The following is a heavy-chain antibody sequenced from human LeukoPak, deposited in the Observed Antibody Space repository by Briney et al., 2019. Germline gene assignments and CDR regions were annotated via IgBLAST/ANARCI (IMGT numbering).Heavy chain of an antibody. D-gene: IGHD4-17*01. J-gene: IGHJ4*02. V-gene: IGHV3-53*01. CDR2: IYSGGST. CDR3: ARASSKLGDYDRAFDY. Sequence: GGSLRLSCAASGFTVSSNYMSWVRQAPGKGLEWVSVIYSGGSTYYADSVKGRFTISRDNSKNTLYLQMNSLRAEDTAVYYCARASSKLGDYDRAFDYWGQGTLVTVSS. CDR1: GFTVSSNY.